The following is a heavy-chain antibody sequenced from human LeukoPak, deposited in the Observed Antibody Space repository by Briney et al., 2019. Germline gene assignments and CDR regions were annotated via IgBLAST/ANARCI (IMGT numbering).Heavy chain of an antibody. Sequence: GGSLRLSCAASGFLVSSCGMHWVRQAPGKGLEWVGVIWSNGNNKYYADSVKGRFTISRDNSKNTLYLQMDSLRVEDTAFYYCARIGPGRDGSNSFDQWGQGTLVIVSS. V-gene: IGHV3-33*01. J-gene: IGHJ4*02. CDR1: GFLVSSCG. CDR3: ARIGPGRDGSNSFDQ. D-gene: IGHD5-24*01. CDR2: IWSNGNNK.